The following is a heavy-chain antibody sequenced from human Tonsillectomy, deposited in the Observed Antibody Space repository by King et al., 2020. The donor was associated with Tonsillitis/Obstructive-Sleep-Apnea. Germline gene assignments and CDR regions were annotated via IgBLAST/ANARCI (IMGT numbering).Heavy chain of an antibody. D-gene: IGHD3-9*01. V-gene: IGHV3-30*01. CDR2: ISYDGSNK. Sequence: VQLVESGGGVVQPGRSLRLSCAASGFTFSSYAMHWVRQAPGKGLEWVAVISYDGSNKYYADSGKGRFTISRDNSKNTLYLQMNSLRAEDTAVYYCARDDILTGCDYWGQGTLVTVSS. CDR1: GFTFSSYA. J-gene: IGHJ4*02. CDR3: ARDDILTGCDY.